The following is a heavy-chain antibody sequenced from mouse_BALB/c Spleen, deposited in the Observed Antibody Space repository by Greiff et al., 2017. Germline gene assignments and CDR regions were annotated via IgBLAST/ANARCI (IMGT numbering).Heavy chain of an antibody. CDR1: GFTFTDYY. CDR3: ARDLYYYGSSLYYAMDY. Sequence: EVQLVESGGGLVQPGGSLRLSCATSGFTFTDYYMSWVRQPPGKALEWLGFIRNKANGYTTEYSASVKGRFTISRDNSQSILYLQMNTLRAEDSATYYCARDLYYYGSSLYYAMDYWGQGTSVTVSS. J-gene: IGHJ4*01. CDR2: IRNKANGYTT. V-gene: IGHV7-3*02. D-gene: IGHD1-1*01.